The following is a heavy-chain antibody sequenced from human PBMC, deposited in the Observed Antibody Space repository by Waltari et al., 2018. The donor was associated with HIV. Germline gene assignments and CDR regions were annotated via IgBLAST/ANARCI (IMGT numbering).Heavy chain of an antibody. J-gene: IGHJ6*02. Sequence: QVQLQQSGPGLVKPSQTLSLTCAISGDSVSSNSAAWNWIRQSPSRGLEWLGRTYYRSKWYNDYAVSVKSRITINPDTSKNQFSLQLNSVTPEDTAVYYCAREAISLGGAYYYGMDVWGQGTTVTVSS. D-gene: IGHD2-15*01. CDR1: GDSVSSNSAA. V-gene: IGHV6-1*01. CDR2: TYYRSKWYN. CDR3: AREAISLGGAYYYGMDV.